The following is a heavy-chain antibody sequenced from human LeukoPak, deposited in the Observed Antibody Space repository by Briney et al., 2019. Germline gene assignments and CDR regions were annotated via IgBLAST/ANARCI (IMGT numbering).Heavy chain of an antibody. CDR3: AREDPGRGNWFDP. CDR2: INHSGST. CDR1: GGSFSGYY. Sequence: SETLSLTCAVYGGSFSGYYWSWIRQPPGKGLEWIGEINHSGSTDYNPSLKSRVTISVDTSKNQFSLKVSSVTAADTAVYYCAREDPGRGNWFDPWGQGTLVTVSS. J-gene: IGHJ5*02. V-gene: IGHV4-34*01. D-gene: IGHD3-10*01.